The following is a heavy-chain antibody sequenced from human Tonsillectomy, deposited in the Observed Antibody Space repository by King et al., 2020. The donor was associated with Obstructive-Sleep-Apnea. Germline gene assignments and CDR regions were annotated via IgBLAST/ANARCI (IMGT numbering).Heavy chain of an antibody. V-gene: IGHV3-9*01. CDR1: GFTFADYA. Sequence: VQLVESGGGLVQPGRSLRLSCAASGFTFADYAMHWVRQSTGKVLGGGSVISWNSGSLGDEASVKGRLTISRDNAKNSLYLQMNSLSAEETALYYCAKDRVGAHLTVTLFDYWGQGTLVTVSS. CDR3: AKDRVGAHLTVTLFDY. CDR2: ISWNSGSL. D-gene: IGHD4-17*01. J-gene: IGHJ4*02.